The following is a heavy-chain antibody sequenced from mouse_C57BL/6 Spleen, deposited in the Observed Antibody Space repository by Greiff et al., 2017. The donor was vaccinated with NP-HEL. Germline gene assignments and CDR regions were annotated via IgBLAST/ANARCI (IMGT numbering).Heavy chain of an antibody. CDR3: ARSHLITTVVATTDYAMDY. Sequence: QVQLQQPGAELVKPGASVKLSCKASGYTFTSFWMHWVKQRPGQGLEWIGMIHPNSGSTNYNEKFKSKATLTVDKSSSTAYMQLSSLTSEDSAVYYCARSHLITTVVATTDYAMDYWGQGTSVTVSS. J-gene: IGHJ4*01. V-gene: IGHV1-64*01. CDR2: IHPNSGST. D-gene: IGHD1-1*01. CDR1: GYTFTSFW.